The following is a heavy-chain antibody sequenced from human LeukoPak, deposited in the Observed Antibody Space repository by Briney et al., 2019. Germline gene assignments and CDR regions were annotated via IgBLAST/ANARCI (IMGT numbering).Heavy chain of an antibody. V-gene: IGHV4-34*01. CDR1: GGSFSGYY. D-gene: IGHD3-22*01. CDR2: INHSGST. J-gene: IGHJ3*02. Sequence: NPSETLSLTCAVYGGSFSGYYWSWIRQPPGKGLEWIGGINHSGSTNYNPSLKSRVIISVDTSKNQFSLKLSSVTAADTAVYYCASHLGNYYDSSGYSFGPGDAFDIWGQGTMVTVSS. CDR3: ASHLGNYYDSSGYSFGPGDAFDI.